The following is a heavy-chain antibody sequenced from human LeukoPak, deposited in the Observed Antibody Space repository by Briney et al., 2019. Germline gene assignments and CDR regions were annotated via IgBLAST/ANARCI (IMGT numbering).Heavy chain of an antibody. CDR2: IYYSGST. CDR1: GGSISSGGYY. V-gene: IGHV4-31*03. J-gene: IGHJ5*02. CDR3: ARGGSGSYYNVWFDP. Sequence: SETLSLTCTVSGGSISSGGYYWSWIRQHPGKGLEWIGYIYYSGSTYYNPSLKSRVTISVDTSKNQFSPKLSSVTAADTAVYYCARGGSGSYYNVWFDPWGQGTLVTVSS. D-gene: IGHD3-10*01.